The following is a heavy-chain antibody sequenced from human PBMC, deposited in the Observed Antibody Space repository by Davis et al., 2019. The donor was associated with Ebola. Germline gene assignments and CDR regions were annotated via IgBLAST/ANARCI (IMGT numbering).Heavy chain of an antibody. J-gene: IGHJ5*01. Sequence: PGGSLRLSCAASGITFGTYVMTWIRQPPGKGLEWIGEIDHSGRTTWNASLKSRVTISVDTSKNQFSLKLTSVTAADTAVYYCARYCSSNTCNLFDFWGQGSLVTVSS. CDR1: GITFGTYV. CDR2: IDHSGRT. CDR3: ARYCSSNTCNLFDF. D-gene: IGHD2-2*01. V-gene: IGHV4-34*08.